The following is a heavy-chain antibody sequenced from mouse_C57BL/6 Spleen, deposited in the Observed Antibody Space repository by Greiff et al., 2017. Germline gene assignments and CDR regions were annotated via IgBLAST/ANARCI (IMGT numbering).Heavy chain of an antibody. CDR3: ARSDSSGYGTAY. J-gene: IGHJ3*01. CDR1: GYAFSSYW. Sequence: QVQLQQSGAELVKPGASVKISCKASGYAFSSYWMNWVKQRPGKGLEWIGQIYPGAGDTNYNGKFKGKATLTADKSSSTAYMQLSSLTSEDSAVYFCARSDSSGYGTAYWGQGTLVTVSA. D-gene: IGHD3-2*02. CDR2: IYPGAGDT. V-gene: IGHV1-80*01.